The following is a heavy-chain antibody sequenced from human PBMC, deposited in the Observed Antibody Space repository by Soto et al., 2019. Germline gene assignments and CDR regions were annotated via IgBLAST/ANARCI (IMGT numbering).Heavy chain of an antibody. Sequence: EVQLVESRGGLVQPGGSLRLSCAASGFTFSSYWMYWVRQAPWKRLLWVSRINSDGSSTSYADSVKGRFTISRDNAKNTLYLQMNSLRAEDTAVYYCAIRASYYDSSGYFDYWGQGTLVTVSS. CDR2: INSDGSST. CDR3: AIRASYYDSSGYFDY. J-gene: IGHJ4*02. CDR1: GFTFSSYW. V-gene: IGHV3-74*01. D-gene: IGHD3-22*01.